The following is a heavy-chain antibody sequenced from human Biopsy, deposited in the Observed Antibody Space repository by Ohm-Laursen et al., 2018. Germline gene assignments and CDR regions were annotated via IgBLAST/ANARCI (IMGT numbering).Heavy chain of an antibody. D-gene: IGHD3-22*01. V-gene: IGHV4-34*01. CDR3: VRGVDYYDPYHYYALDV. Sequence: TLSLTCAVYGESFNGYYWSWICQTPGKGLVWIGEINHSGRTNYNPSLKSRVTISVDTSKNQFSLKVRSVTAADTAVYYCVRGVDYYDPYHYYALDVWGQGTTVTVSS. CDR2: INHSGRT. CDR1: GESFNGYY. J-gene: IGHJ6*02.